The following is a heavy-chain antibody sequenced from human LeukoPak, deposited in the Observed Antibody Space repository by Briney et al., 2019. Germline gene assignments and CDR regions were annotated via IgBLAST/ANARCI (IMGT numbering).Heavy chain of an antibody. CDR2: IIPIFGTA. V-gene: IGHV1-69*06. J-gene: IGHJ4*02. CDR3: ANLRGSAAVIDFDY. Sequence: ASVKVSCKASGGTFSSYAISWVRQAPGQGLEWMGGIIPIFGTANYAQKFQGRVTITADKSTSTAYMELSSLRSDDTAVYYCANLRGSAAVIDFDYWGQGTLVTVSS. CDR1: GGTFSSYA. D-gene: IGHD6-13*01.